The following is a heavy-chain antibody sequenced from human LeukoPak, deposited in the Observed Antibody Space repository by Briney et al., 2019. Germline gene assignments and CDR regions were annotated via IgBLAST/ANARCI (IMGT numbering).Heavy chain of an antibody. D-gene: IGHD2-2*01. V-gene: IGHV4-31*03. CDR2: IFYSGRT. Sequence: SETLSLTCTVSGASINTGGYYWSWIRQDPGGGLEWIGYIFYSGRTYYNPSFQSRVTISEDTSTNQFSLKFSSVTAADTAVYYCARVPAANYYYYYMDVWGRGATGTVSS. CDR3: ARVPAANYYYYYMDV. J-gene: IGHJ6*03. CDR1: GASINTGGYY.